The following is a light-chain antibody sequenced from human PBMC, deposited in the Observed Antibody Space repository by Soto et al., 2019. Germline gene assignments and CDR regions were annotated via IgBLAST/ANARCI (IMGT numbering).Light chain of an antibody. Sequence: DIQMTQSPSSLSASVGDSVTITCRASQEINNFLNWYQQKPGKAPKLLIFLASTLESGVPSRFGGSGSGTDFTLSISSLQPEDSATYYCQQSLGNPRTFGGGTKVEIQ. CDR2: LAS. V-gene: IGKV1-39*01. J-gene: IGKJ4*01. CDR3: QQSLGNPRT. CDR1: QEINNF.